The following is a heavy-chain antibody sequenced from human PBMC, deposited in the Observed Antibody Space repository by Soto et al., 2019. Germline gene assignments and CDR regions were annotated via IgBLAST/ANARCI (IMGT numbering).Heavy chain of an antibody. V-gene: IGHV3-21*01. CDR3: ATPMALPGSDY. CDR2: ISGSSNFI. D-gene: IGHD3-10*01. CDR1: GFTFSHYN. Sequence: PGGSPRLSCAASGFTFSHYNINWVRQAPGRGLEWVSSISGSSNFIYYADSVKGRFTISRDNAKNSLYLQMNSLRVEDTAMYYCATPMALPGSDYWGQGTLVTVSS. J-gene: IGHJ4*02.